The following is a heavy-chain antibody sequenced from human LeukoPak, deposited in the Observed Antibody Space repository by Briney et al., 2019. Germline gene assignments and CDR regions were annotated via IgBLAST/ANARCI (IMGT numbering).Heavy chain of an antibody. V-gene: IGHV3-33*08. Sequence: GGSLRLSCAASGFTFSSYWMSWVRRAPGRGLEWVAVIWYDGSNKYYADSVKGRFTISRDNSKNTLYLQMNSLRVEDTSVYYCARDRTTYTDYWGQGTLVTVSS. CDR3: ARDRTTYTDY. J-gene: IGHJ4*02. D-gene: IGHD1-7*01. CDR1: GFTFSSYW. CDR2: IWYDGSNK.